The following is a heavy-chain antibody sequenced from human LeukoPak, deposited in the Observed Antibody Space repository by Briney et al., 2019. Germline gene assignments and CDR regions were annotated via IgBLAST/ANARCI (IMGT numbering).Heavy chain of an antibody. CDR3: ARVSVDSSSWYSLDY. J-gene: IGHJ4*02. CDR1: GFTFSSYW. V-gene: IGHV3-74*01. Sequence: GGSLRLSCAASGFTFSSYWMHWVRQAPGKGPVWVSRINSDGSSTSYADSVKGRFTISRDNAKNTLYLQMNSLRAEDTAVYYCARVSVDSSSWYSLDYWGQGTLVTVSS. CDR2: INSDGSST. D-gene: IGHD6-13*01.